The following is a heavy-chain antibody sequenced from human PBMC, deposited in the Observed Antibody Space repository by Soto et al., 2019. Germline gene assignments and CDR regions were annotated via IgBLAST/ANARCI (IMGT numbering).Heavy chain of an antibody. V-gene: IGHV1-18*04. CDR1: GDTFTSNG. D-gene: IGHD6-6*01. Sequence: ASVKVSCKASGDTFTSNGISWVRQAPGQGLEWLAWISIYNGNTQYAQKDQGRVTMTTDTSTNTAYMELRSLRSDDTAVYYCARAPGSSSRPLVFDYWGQGTLVTVSS. CDR3: ARAPGSSSRPLVFDY. J-gene: IGHJ4*02. CDR2: ISIYNGNT.